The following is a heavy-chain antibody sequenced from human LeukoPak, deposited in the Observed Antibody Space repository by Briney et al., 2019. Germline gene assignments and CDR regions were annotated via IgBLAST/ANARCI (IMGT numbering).Heavy chain of an antibody. CDR3: ARGALYYYDSSGYYPSKGVFDY. Sequence: SETLSLTCTVSGGSISSHYWSWVRQPPGKGLEWIGYIYYSGSTNYNPSLKSRVTISVDTSKNQFSLKLSSVTAADTAVYYCARGALYYYDSSGYYPSKGVFDYWGQGTLVTVSS. CDR1: GGSISSHY. CDR2: IYYSGST. D-gene: IGHD3-22*01. J-gene: IGHJ4*02. V-gene: IGHV4-59*11.